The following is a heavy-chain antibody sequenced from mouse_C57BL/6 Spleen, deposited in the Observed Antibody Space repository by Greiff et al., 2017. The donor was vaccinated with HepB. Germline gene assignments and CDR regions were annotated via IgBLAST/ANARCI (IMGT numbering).Heavy chain of an antibody. Sequence: QVQLQQPGAELVKPGASVKMSCKASGYTFTSYWITWVKQRPGQGLEWIGDIYPGSGSTNYNEKFKSKATLTVDTSSSTAYMQLSSLTSEDSAVYYGARMIKKNRYFDVWGTGTTVTVSS. D-gene: IGHD2-4*01. J-gene: IGHJ1*03. V-gene: IGHV1-55*01. CDR1: GYTFTSYW. CDR3: ARMIKKNRYFDV. CDR2: IYPGSGST.